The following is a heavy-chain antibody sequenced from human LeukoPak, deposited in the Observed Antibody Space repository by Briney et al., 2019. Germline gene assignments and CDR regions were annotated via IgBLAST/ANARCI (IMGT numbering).Heavy chain of an antibody. CDR2: ISGSDVST. CDR3: AKDDEGGCSSTSCYKWFDP. V-gene: IGHV3-23*01. Sequence: GGSLRLSCAASGFSFSSYAMSWVRQAPGQGLEWVSGISGSDVSTYYADSVKGRFTISRDNSKNTLFLQMNSLRADDTAVYYCAKDDEGGCSSTSCYKWFDPWGLGTLVTVSS. J-gene: IGHJ5*02. D-gene: IGHD2-2*02. CDR1: GFSFSSYA.